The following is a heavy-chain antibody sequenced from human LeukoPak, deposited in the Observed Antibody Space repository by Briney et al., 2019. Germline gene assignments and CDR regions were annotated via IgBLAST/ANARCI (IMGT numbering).Heavy chain of an antibody. CDR2: TYYRSKWYN. CDR3: VRRGVTGNSVDY. J-gene: IGHJ4*02. CDR1: GYSVSSNSAA. V-gene: IGHV6-1*01. D-gene: IGHD6-19*01. Sequence: HTLSLTCAISGYSVSSNSAAWNWIMQSPSRGLEWLGMTYYRSKWYNDYAVSVKSRITINPATSKNQFSLQLNSVTPEDSAVYYCVRRGVTGNSVDYWGQGTLVTVSS.